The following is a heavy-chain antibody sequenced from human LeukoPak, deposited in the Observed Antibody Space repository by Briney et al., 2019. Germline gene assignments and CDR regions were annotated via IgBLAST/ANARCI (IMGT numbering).Heavy chain of an antibody. V-gene: IGHV3-33*06. CDR3: AKERGSYSS. CDR2: IWYDGSNK. Sequence: GGSLRLSCAASGFTFSSYGMHWVRQAPGKGLEWVAVIWYDGSNKYYADSVKGRFTISRDNSKNTLYLQMNSLRAEDTAVYYCAKERGSYSSWGQGTLVTVSS. CDR1: GFTFSSYG. J-gene: IGHJ5*02. D-gene: IGHD1-26*01.